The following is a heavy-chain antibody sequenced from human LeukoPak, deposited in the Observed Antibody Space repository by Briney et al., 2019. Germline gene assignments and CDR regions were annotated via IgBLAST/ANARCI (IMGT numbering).Heavy chain of an antibody. V-gene: IGHV3-21*01. CDR1: GFTTCTFT. CDR2: ISSSSSYI. D-gene: IGHD3-10*01. CDR3: ARDDDSGRRLEDT. Sequence: GGSLCLSCAASGFTTCTFTTICGRQAPGKGLEWVSSISSSSSYIYYADSVKGRFTISRDNAKKSLYLQMNSLRPEDTAVYYCARDDDSGRRLEDTWGQGTLVTVSS. J-gene: IGHJ5*02.